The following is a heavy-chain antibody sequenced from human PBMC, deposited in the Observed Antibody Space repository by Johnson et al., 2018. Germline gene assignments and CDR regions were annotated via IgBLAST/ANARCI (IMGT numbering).Heavy chain of an antibody. CDR1: GFTFSGSA. J-gene: IGHJ6*02. CDR2: VSRNSIDI. V-gene: IGHV3-21*04. D-gene: IGHD3-3*01. Sequence: EVQLVESGGGLVQPGGSLKLSCAASGFTFSGSAMHWVRQASGKGLEWVSYVSRNSIDIYYADSVKGRFTISRDNAKNSLYLQMNSLRDEATAVYYCARTKAISSHYYYYGMDVWGQGTTVTVAS. CDR3: ARTKAISSHYYYYGMDV.